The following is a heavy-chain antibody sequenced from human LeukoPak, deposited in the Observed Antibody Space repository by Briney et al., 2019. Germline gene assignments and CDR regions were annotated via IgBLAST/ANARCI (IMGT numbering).Heavy chain of an antibody. Sequence: SVKVSCKASGGTFSSYAISWVRQAPGQGLEWMGRIIPIFGTANYAQKSQGRVTITTDESTSTAYMELSSLRSEDTAVYYCARDRVGATLPLAFDYWGQGTLVTVSS. CDR2: IIPIFGTA. D-gene: IGHD1-26*01. V-gene: IGHV1-69*05. J-gene: IGHJ4*02. CDR3: ARDRVGATLPLAFDY. CDR1: GGTFSSYA.